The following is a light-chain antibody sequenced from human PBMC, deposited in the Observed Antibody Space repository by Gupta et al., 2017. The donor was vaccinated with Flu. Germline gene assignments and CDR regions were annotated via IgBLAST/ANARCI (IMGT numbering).Light chain of an antibody. CDR3: QQYYTENT. CDR1: QSVLYSSNNKNY. CDR2: WAS. J-gene: IGKJ4*01. V-gene: IGKV4-1*01. Sequence: DIVMTQSPDSLAVSLGERATINCKSSQSVLYSSNNKNYLAWYQQKPGQPPKLLIYWASTRESGVPDRFSGSGSGTDFTLTISSLQAEDVAVYYCQQYYTENTFGGGTKVEIK.